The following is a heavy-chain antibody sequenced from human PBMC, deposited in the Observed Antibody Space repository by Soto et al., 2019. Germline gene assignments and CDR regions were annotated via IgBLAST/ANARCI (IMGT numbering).Heavy chain of an antibody. CDR2: INHSGST. D-gene: IGHD5-12*01. V-gene: IGHV4-30-2*01. Sequence: SETLSLTCGVSGGSVSSGDFSWTWIRQPPGKGLEWVGDINHSGSTNYTPSLKSRVTISVDTSKNQFSLKLSSVTAADTAVYYCARREDIVRDYWGQGTLVTV. CDR1: GGSVSSGDFS. CDR3: ARREDIVRDY. J-gene: IGHJ4*02.